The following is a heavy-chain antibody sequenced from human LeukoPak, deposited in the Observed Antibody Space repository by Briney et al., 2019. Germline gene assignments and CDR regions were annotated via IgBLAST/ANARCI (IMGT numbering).Heavy chain of an antibody. J-gene: IGHJ3*02. V-gene: IGHV3-13*01. CDR2: IGTAGDT. Sequence: GGSLRLSCATSGFTFSNHAMHWVRQASGKGLEWVSAIGTAGDTIYPGSVKGRFTISRENAKNSLSLQMNSLRAEDTAVYYCARGDSYYDFWSGYYLRAFDIWGQGTMVTVSS. CDR3: ARGDSYYDFWSGYYLRAFDI. D-gene: IGHD3-3*01. CDR1: GFTFSNHA.